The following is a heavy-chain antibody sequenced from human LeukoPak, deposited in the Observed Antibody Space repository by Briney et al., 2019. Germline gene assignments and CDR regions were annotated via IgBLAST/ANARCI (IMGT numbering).Heavy chain of an antibody. CDR1: GGSISSYY. CDR3: AGAKDYYDSSGSRTDY. D-gene: IGHD3-22*01. V-gene: IGHV4-59*01. J-gene: IGHJ4*02. CDR2: IYYSGST. Sequence: PSETLSLTCTVSGGSISSYYWSWIRQPPGKGLEWIGYIYYSGSTNYNPSLKSRVTISVDTSKNQFSLKLSSVTAADTAVYYCAGAKDYYDSSGSRTDYWGQGTLVTVSS.